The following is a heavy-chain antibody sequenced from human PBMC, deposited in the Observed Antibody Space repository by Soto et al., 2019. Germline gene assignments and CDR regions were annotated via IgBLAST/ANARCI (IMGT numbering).Heavy chain of an antibody. CDR3: AKDLGSGWYSSMDV. V-gene: IGHV3-23*01. J-gene: IGHJ6*02. D-gene: IGHD6-19*01. Sequence: HPGGSLRLSCAASGFTFSSYAMSWVHQAPGKGLEWVSAISGSGGSTYYADSVKGRFTISRDNSKNTLYLQMNSLRAEDTAVYYCAKDLGSGWYSSMDVWGQGTTVTVSS. CDR2: ISGSGGST. CDR1: GFTFSSYA.